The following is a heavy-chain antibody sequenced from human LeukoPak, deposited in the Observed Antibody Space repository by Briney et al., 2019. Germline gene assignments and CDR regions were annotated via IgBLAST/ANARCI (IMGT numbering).Heavy chain of an antibody. CDR1: GFTFSNYA. J-gene: IGHJ4*02. CDR2: LNDNGRKT. D-gene: IGHD3-22*01. V-gene: IGHV3-64D*09. CDR3: VKGSEGYSDSKSDF. Sequence: GGSLRLSCSASGFTFSNYAMHWVRQAPEKGLEYVATLNDNGRKTYYTDSVKGRFTISRDNSKNRLYLQMSSLRVEDTAVYYCVKGSEGYSDSKSDFWGQGTLVTVSS.